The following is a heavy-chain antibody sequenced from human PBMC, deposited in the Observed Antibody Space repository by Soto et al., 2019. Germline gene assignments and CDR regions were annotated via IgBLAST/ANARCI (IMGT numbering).Heavy chain of an antibody. CDR1: GFTFETYG. J-gene: IGHJ4*02. Sequence: GGSLRLSCAASGFTFETYGMHWVRQAPGKGLEWMAVISYDGSNKYYADSVKGRFTISRDNSKNTLYLQMNSLRAEDTAVYYCAKIDICSGGSCTATDYWGQGTLVTVSS. D-gene: IGHD2-15*01. CDR2: ISYDGSNK. V-gene: IGHV3-30*18. CDR3: AKIDICSGGSCTATDY.